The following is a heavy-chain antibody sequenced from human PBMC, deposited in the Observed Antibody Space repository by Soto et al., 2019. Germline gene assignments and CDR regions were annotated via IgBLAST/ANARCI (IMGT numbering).Heavy chain of an antibody. CDR3: ASPGGCGGDCYSGYYYYGMDV. Sequence: SVKVSCKASGGTFSSYAISWVRQAPGQGLEWMGGIIPIFGTANYAQKFQGRVTITADKSTSTAYMELSSLRSEDTAVYYCASPGGCGGDCYSGYYYYGMDVWGQGTTVTVSS. J-gene: IGHJ6*02. V-gene: IGHV1-69*06. CDR1: GGTFSSYA. CDR2: IIPIFGTA. D-gene: IGHD2-21*02.